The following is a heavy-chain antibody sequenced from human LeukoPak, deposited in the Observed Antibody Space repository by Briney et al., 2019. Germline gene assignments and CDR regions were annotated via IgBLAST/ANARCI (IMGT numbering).Heavy chain of an antibody. CDR3: ARVLTFSSGCDY. D-gene: IGHD6-19*01. CDR1: GYTFTGYY. Sequence: GASVEVSCKASGYTFTGYYMHWVRQAPGQGLEWMGWINPNSGGTHYAQKFQGRVTMTRDTSISTAYMELSRLRSDDTAVYYCARVLTFSSGCDYWGQGTLVTVSS. V-gene: IGHV1-2*02. CDR2: INPNSGGT. J-gene: IGHJ4*02.